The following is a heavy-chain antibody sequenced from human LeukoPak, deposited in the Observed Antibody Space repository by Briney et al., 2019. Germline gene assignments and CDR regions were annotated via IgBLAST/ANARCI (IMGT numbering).Heavy chain of an antibody. J-gene: IGHJ2*01. Sequence: PGGSLRLSCAASGFTFSGSAMHWVRQASGKGLEWVGRIRSKANSYATAYAASVKGRFTISRDDSKNTAYLQMNSLKTEDTAVYYCTSSQWLVNWYFDLWGRGTLVTVSS. D-gene: IGHD6-19*01. CDR3: TSSQWLVNWYFDL. CDR2: IRSKANSYAT. CDR1: GFTFSGSA. V-gene: IGHV3-73*01.